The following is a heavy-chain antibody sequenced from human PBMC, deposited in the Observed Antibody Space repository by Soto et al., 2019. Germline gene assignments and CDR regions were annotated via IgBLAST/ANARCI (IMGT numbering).Heavy chain of an antibody. V-gene: IGHV3-23*01. CDR3: AKWSYLDY. CDR1: GFSLASFA. Sequence: EGTLRLSGPTSGFSLASFAMTWVRQAPGKGLEWVATISGSDGKTYYADSVKGRFSISRDTSRNTLYLQMNNLRADDTAIYYCAKWSYLDYWGQGTRVTFPS. D-gene: IGHD3-3*01. CDR2: ISGSDGKT. J-gene: IGHJ4*02.